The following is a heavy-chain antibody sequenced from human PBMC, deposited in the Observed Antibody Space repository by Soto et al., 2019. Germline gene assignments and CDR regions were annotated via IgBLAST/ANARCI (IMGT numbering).Heavy chain of an antibody. V-gene: IGHV3-23*01. Sequence: GASVKVSCAASGFSFSDYAMIWVRQAPGKGLEWVSGLYGSGGGIHYADSVKGRFTISRDNYANSVYLQMNSLRVEDTAVYYCAKDAVSRDGVWLAHDWGQGTVVTVSS. CDR3: AKDAVSRDGVWLAHD. D-gene: IGHD5-12*01. CDR2: LYGSGGGI. CDR1: GFSFSDYA. J-gene: IGHJ1*01.